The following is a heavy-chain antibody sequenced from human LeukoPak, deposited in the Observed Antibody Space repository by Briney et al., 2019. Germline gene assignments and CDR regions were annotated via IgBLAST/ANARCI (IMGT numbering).Heavy chain of an antibody. D-gene: IGHD3-10*01. CDR2: IIPIFGTA. Sequence: SVEVSCKASGGTFSSYAISWVRQAPGQGLEWMGGIIPIFGTANYAQKFQGRVTITADESTSTAYMELSSLRSEDTAVYYCATLIQYYYGSGSSNWFDPWDQGTLVTVSS. V-gene: IGHV1-69*13. CDR1: GGTFSSYA. CDR3: ATLIQYYYGSGSSNWFDP. J-gene: IGHJ5*02.